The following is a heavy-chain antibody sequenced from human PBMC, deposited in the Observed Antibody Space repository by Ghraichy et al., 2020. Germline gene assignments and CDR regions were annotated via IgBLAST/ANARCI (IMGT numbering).Heavy chain of an antibody. CDR2: ISAYNGNT. J-gene: IGHJ6*02. D-gene: IGHD3-9*01. CDR1: GYTFTSYG. Sequence: ASVKVSCKASGYTFTSYGISWVRQAPGQGLEWMGWISAYNGNTNYAQKLQGRVTMTTDTSTSTAYMELRSLRSDDTAVYYCARRELRYFDWLPAYYYGMDVWGQGTTVTVSS. V-gene: IGHV1-18*01. CDR3: ARRELRYFDWLPAYYYGMDV.